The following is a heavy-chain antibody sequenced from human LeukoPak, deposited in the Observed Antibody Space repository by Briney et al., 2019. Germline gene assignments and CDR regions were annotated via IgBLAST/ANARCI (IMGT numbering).Heavy chain of an antibody. V-gene: IGHV5-51*01. CDR2: IYPGDSDT. CDR3: ARYLGIAVAGPIEDY. Sequence: GESLKISCKGSGYSFTSYWIGWVRQMPGKGLEWMGIIYPGDSDTRYSPSFQGQVTISADKSISTAYLQWSSLKASDTAMYYCARYLGIAVAGPIEDYWGQGTLVTVSS. J-gene: IGHJ4*02. CDR1: GYSFTSYW. D-gene: IGHD6-19*01.